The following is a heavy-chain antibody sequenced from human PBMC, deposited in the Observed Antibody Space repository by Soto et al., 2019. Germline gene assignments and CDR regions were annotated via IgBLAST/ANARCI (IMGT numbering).Heavy chain of an antibody. D-gene: IGHD6-13*01. J-gene: IGHJ6*02. CDR2: IYYSGST. CDR3: AGDDYSSSSRGGMDV. Sequence: SETLSLTCTVSGGSISSGGYYWSWIRQHPGKGLEWIGYIYYSGSTYYNPSLKSRVTISVDTSKNQFSLKLSSVTAADTAVYYCAGDDYSSSSRGGMDVWGQGTTVTVSS. V-gene: IGHV4-31*03. CDR1: GGSISSGGYY.